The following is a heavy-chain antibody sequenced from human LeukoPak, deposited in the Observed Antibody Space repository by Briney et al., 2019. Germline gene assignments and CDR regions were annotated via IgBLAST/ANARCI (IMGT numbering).Heavy chain of an antibody. Sequence: ASVKVSCKASGYTFTGYYMHWVRQAPGQGLEWMGWINPNSGGTNYAQKFQGRVTMTRDMSTSAVYMELSSLRSEDTAVYYCARVRGRFGELQAWGQGTLVTVSS. V-gene: IGHV1-2*02. CDR2: INPNSGGT. CDR3: ARVRGRFGELQA. J-gene: IGHJ5*02. CDR1: GYTFTGYY. D-gene: IGHD3-10*01.